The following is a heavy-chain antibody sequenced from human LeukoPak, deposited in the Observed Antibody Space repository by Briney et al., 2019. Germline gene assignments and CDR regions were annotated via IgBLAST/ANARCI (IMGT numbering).Heavy chain of an antibody. CDR2: ISSGSRAI. D-gene: IGHD4-17*01. CDR3: ARGHTAVTRHFDF. V-gene: IGHV3-21*01. CDR1: GFTFSSFG. Sequence: GGSLRLSCEGSGFTFSSFGMSSVRQAPGKGLEWVSIISSGSRAIFSADALKGRFTISRDDAKNLLYLDMNSLRAEDTAVYYCARGHTAVTRHFDFWGQGTLVTVSS. J-gene: IGHJ4*02.